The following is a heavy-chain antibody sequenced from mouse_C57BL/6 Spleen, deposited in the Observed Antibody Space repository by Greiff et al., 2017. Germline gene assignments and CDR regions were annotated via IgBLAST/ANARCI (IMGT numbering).Heavy chain of an antibody. CDR3: ARGDGYYDYYAMDY. J-gene: IGHJ4*01. CDR2: FNYDGSST. CDR1: GFTFSDYY. Sequence: EVHLVESEGGLVQPGSSMKLSCTASGFTFSDYYMAWVRQVPEKGLEWVANFNYDGSSTYYLDSLKSRFIISRDNAKNILYLQMSSLNSEDTATYYCARGDGYYDYYAMDYWGQGTSVTVSS. D-gene: IGHD2-3*01. V-gene: IGHV5-16*01.